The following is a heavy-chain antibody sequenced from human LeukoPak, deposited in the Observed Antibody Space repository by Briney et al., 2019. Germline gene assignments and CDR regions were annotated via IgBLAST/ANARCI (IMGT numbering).Heavy chain of an antibody. CDR3: ARARIAAAGMAFDI. D-gene: IGHD6-13*01. V-gene: IGHV3-21*01. CDR1: GFTFSSYS. J-gene: IGHJ3*02. Sequence: GGSLRLSCAASGFTFSSYSMNWVRQAPGKGLEWVSSISSSSSYIYYADSVKGRFTISRDNAKNSLYPQMNSLRAEDTAVYYCARARIAAAGMAFDIWGQGTMVTVSS. CDR2: ISSSSSYI.